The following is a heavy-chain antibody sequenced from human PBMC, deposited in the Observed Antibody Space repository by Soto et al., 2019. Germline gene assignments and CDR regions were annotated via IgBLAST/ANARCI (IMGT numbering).Heavy chain of an antibody. J-gene: IGHJ5*01. CDR2: ISGSGDST. CDR3: AKSRLIATTIGS. Sequence: EVQLLESGGGLVQPGGSPRLSCTASGFTFSDYAMSWVRLAPGKGLEWVSAISGSGDSTYYADSVQGRFTISRDNSKNTLYLQMISLRAEDTALYYCAKSRLIATTIGSWGHGTLVTVSS. D-gene: IGHD1-26*01. CDR1: GFTFSDYA. V-gene: IGHV3-23*01.